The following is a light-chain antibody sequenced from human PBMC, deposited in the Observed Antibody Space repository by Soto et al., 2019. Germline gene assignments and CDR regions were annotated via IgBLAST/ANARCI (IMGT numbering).Light chain of an antibody. V-gene: IGKV1-39*01. CDR3: QQSYNTPYT. J-gene: IGKJ2*01. CDR2: GAS. CDR1: QSISSY. Sequence: DIQMTQSPSSLSASVGDRVTITCRASQSISSYLNWYQQKPGKAPKLLIYGASTLQSGVPPRFSGNGSGTDFTLTISSLQPGDFATYYCQQSYNTPYTFGQGTKLEIK.